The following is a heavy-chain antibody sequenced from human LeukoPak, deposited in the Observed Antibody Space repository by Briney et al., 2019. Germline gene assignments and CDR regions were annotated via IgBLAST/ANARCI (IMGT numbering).Heavy chain of an antibody. CDR2: IYYSGST. Sequence: PSETLSLTCTVSGGSISSGGYYWSWIRQHPGKGLEWIGYIYYSGSTYYNPSLKSRVTISVDTSKNQSSLKLNSVTAADTAVYYCAKGYYYGSGSYLGPFDFWGQGILVIVSS. CDR3: AKGYYYGSGSYLGPFDF. D-gene: IGHD3-10*01. CDR1: GGSISSGGYY. J-gene: IGHJ4*02. V-gene: IGHV4-31*03.